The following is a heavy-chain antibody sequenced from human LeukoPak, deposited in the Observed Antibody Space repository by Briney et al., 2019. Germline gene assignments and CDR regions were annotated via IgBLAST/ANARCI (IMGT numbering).Heavy chain of an antibody. V-gene: IGHV1-2*02. D-gene: IGHD1-26*01. CDR2: INPKSGGT. Sequence: ASVKVSCKASGYTFTGYYMHWVRQAPGQGLEWMGWINPKSGGTRYAQKFQGRVTMTRNTSISTAYMELSSLRSEDTAVYYCARREKYGMDVWGQGTTVTVSS. CDR1: GYTFTGYY. J-gene: IGHJ6*02. CDR3: ARREKYGMDV.